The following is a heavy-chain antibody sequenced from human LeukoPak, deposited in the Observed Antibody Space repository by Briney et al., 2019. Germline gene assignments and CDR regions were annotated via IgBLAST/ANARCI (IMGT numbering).Heavy chain of an antibody. Sequence: GASVKVSCKASGYTFTSYYMHWVRQAPGQGLEWMGIINPSGGSTSYAQKFQGRVTMTRDTSTSTVYMELSSLRSEDTAVYYCARASDSSCYYAPQHYFDYWGQGTLVTVSS. CDR3: ARASDSSCYYAPQHYFDY. CDR2: INPSGGST. CDR1: GYTFTSYY. D-gene: IGHD3-22*01. J-gene: IGHJ4*02. V-gene: IGHV1-46*03.